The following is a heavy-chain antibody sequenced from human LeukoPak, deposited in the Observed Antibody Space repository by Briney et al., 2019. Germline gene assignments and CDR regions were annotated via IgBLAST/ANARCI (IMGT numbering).Heavy chain of an antibody. J-gene: IGHJ4*02. V-gene: IGHV3-7*01. CDR3: ARDAEVGYFDSSNFYDY. Sequence: PGGSLRLSCAASGFTFSSYWLTWVRQAPGKGLEWVANIKQDGSEKFYVDSVKGRFTISRDSAKNSLYLQMNSLRAEDTAVYYCARDAEVGYFDSSNFYDYWGQGTLVTVSS. D-gene: IGHD3-22*01. CDR2: IKQDGSEK. CDR1: GFTFSSYW.